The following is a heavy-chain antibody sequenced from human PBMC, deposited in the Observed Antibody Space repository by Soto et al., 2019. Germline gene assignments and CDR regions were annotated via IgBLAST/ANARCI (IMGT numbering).Heavy chain of an antibody. Sequence: QVQLRESGPGLVKPSQTLSLTCSVSGDSITRGAYFWSWIRQHPGKGLEWIGYIHYSGDTHYKPSLKSRVVMSVDTSKNQLSLNLRSLTAADTAIYYCARGTNYGFLSGRNWFDPWGQGTLVTVSS. CDR1: GDSITRGAYF. D-gene: IGHD3-3*01. J-gene: IGHJ5*02. V-gene: IGHV4-31*03. CDR2: IHYSGDT. CDR3: ARGTNYGFLSGRNWFDP.